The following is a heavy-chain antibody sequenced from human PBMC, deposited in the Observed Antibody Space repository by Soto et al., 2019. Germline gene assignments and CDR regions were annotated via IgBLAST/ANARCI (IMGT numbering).Heavy chain of an antibody. Sequence: SETLSLTCTVSGGSISSSRYYWGWIRQPPGKGLEWIGSIYYSGSTYYNPSLKSRVTISVDTSKNQFSLKLSSVTAADTAVYYCARAPGTMTTDAFDIWGQGTMVTVSS. V-gene: IGHV4-39*01. J-gene: IGHJ3*02. CDR1: GGSISSSRYY. D-gene: IGHD4-17*01. CDR2: IYYSGST. CDR3: ARAPGTMTTDAFDI.